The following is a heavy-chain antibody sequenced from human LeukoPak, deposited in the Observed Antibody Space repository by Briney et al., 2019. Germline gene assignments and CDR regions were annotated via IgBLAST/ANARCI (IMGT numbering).Heavy chain of an antibody. D-gene: IGHD3-10*01. V-gene: IGHV3-30*03. CDR3: ARDFYYGSGSLDY. J-gene: IGHJ4*02. Sequence: PGRSLRLSCAASGFTFSSYGMHWVRQAPGKGLEWVAVISYDGSNKYYADSVKGRFTISRDNAKNTLYLQMNSLRAEDTAVYYCARDFYYGSGSLDYWGQGTLVTVSS. CDR1: GFTFSSYG. CDR2: ISYDGSNK.